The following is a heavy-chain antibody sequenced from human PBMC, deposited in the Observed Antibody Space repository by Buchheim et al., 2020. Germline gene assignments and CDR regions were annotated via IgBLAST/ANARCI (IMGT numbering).Heavy chain of an antibody. J-gene: IGHJ4*02. CDR2: INHSGST. V-gene: IGHV4-34*01. D-gene: IGHD6-13*01. CDR1: GGSFSGYY. Sequence: QVQLQQWGAGLLKPSETLSLTCAVYGGSFSGYYWSWIRQPPGKGLEWIGEINHSGSTNYNPSLKSRVTISVDTSKNQFSLKLSSVTAADTAVYYCAREHFIAAAGIVYFDYWGQGTL. CDR3: AREHFIAAAGIVYFDY.